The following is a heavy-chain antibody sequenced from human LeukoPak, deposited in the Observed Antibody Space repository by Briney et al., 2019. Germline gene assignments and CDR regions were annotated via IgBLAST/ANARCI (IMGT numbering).Heavy chain of an antibody. CDR1: GFRIDDYA. CDR2: ISWNSGSI. J-gene: IGHJ4*02. CDR3: AINGGGDSGYGNFDY. Sequence: GRSLRLSCSASGFRIDDYAMHWIRQVPGKGLEWVSGISWNSGSIGYADSVRGRFTISRDNAKNSLYLQMNSLRAEDTAFYYCAINGGGDSGYGNFDYWGQGTLVTVSS. D-gene: IGHD5-12*01. V-gene: IGHV3-9*01.